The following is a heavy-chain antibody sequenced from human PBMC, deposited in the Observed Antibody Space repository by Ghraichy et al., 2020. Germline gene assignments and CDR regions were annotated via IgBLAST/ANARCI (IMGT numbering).Heavy chain of an antibody. D-gene: IGHD3-3*01. CDR3: FTVIRFLEWSSRGALGTAYYDYMDV. Sequence: GESLNISCAASGFTFSNVWMTWVRQAPGKGLEWIGRIKSRTDGGTVDYAAPVKGRFTISRDDSKNMVYLQMSSLKTEDTAVYYCFTVIRFLEWSSRGALGTAYYDYMDVWGKGTTVTVS. V-gene: IGHV3-15*01. CDR2: IKSRTDGGTV. J-gene: IGHJ6*03. CDR1: GFTFSNVW.